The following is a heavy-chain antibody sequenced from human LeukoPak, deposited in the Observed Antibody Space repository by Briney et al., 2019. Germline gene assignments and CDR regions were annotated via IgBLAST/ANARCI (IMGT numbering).Heavy chain of an antibody. CDR2: ISSRSSYI. V-gene: IGHV3-21*01. D-gene: IGHD3-10*01. CDR3: ARTRFGELWSFDY. CDR1: RFTFSNYW. Sequence: GSLRLSCAASRFTFSNYWMSWVRQAPGKGLEWVSSISSRSSYIDYADSLKGRFTISRDNAKNSLYLQMNSLRAEDTAVYYCARTRFGELWSFDYWGQGTLVTVSS. J-gene: IGHJ4*02.